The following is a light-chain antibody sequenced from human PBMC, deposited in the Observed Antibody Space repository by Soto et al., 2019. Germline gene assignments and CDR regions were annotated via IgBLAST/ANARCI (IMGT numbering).Light chain of an antibody. CDR1: SSDVGGYNY. Sequence: QTVVTQPASVSGSPGQSIAISCTETSSDVGGYNYVSWYQQHPGKAPKLMIHEGSNRPSGVSDRFSGSKSGNTASLTISGLQADDEADYYCSSHTSYSTRVFGTGTKLTVL. CDR2: EGS. CDR3: SSHTSYSTRV. V-gene: IGLV2-14*01. J-gene: IGLJ1*01.